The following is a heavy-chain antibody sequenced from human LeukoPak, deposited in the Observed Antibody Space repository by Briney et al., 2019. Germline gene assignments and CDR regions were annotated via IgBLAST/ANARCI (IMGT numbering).Heavy chain of an antibody. CDR3: AAGGWSVEAFDI. CDR1: GYNFISYW. CDR2: IYPGDSDT. V-gene: IGHV5-51*01. J-gene: IGHJ3*02. Sequence: GESLKISCEGSGYNFISYWIGWVRQMPGKGPEWMGIIYPGDSDTRYSPSFQGQVTISADKSISIAYLQWRSLKASDTAMYYCAAGGWSVEAFDIWGQGTMVAVSS. D-gene: IGHD2-15*01.